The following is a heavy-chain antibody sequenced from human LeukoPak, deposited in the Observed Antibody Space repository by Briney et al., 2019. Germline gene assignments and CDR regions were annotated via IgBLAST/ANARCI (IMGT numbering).Heavy chain of an antibody. CDR2: INHSGST. J-gene: IGHJ6*03. Sequence: SETLSLTCAVYGGSFSGYYWSWIRQPPGKGLEWIGEINHSGSTNYNPSLKSRVTISVDTSKNQFSLKLSSVTAADTAVYYCARKGGYYYYYMDVWGKGTTVIVSS. D-gene: IGHD3-16*01. CDR1: GGSFSGYY. V-gene: IGHV4-34*01. CDR3: ARKGGYYYYYMDV.